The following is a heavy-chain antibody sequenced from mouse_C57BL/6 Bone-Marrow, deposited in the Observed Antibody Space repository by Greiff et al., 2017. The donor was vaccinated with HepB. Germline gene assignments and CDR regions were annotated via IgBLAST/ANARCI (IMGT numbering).Heavy chain of an antibody. CDR2: IRNKANNHAT. Sequence: EVKLVESGGGLVQPGGSMKLSCAASGFTFSDAWMDWVRQSPEKGLEWVAEIRNKANNHATYYAESVKGRFTISRDDSKSSVYLQMNSLRAEDTGIYYCTRVLREYYFDYWGQGTTLTVSS. D-gene: IGHD1-1*01. V-gene: IGHV6-6*01. J-gene: IGHJ2*01. CDR1: GFTFSDAW. CDR3: TRVLREYYFDY.